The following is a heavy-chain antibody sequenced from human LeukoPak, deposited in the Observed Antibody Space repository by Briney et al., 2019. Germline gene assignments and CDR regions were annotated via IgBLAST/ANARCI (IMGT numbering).Heavy chain of an antibody. D-gene: IGHD3-3*01. CDR3: ARDTSPNWYFDL. J-gene: IGHJ2*01. CDR1: GFTLSSYS. V-gene: IGHV3-21*01. CDR2: ISSSSSYI. Sequence: PGGSLRLSCAASGFTLSSYSMNWVRQAPGKGLEWVSSISSSSSYIYYADSVKGRFTISRDNAKNSLYLQMNSLRAEDTAVYYCARDTSPNWYFDLWGRGTLVTVSS.